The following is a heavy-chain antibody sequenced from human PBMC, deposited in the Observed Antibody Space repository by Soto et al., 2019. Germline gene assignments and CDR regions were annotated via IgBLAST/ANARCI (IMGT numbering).Heavy chain of an antibody. V-gene: IGHV4-4*02. J-gene: IGHJ6*02. CDR3: ASAATLFGVVMAALDV. Sequence: SETLSLTCAVSGGSISNSYWWSWVRQPPGKGLEWIGEIFHSGGTSYNPSLKSRVTISLDESKNQFSLRVSSVTAADTAVYYCASAATLFGVVMAALDVWGQGTTVTVS. CDR1: GGSISNSYW. CDR2: IFHSGGT. D-gene: IGHD3-3*01.